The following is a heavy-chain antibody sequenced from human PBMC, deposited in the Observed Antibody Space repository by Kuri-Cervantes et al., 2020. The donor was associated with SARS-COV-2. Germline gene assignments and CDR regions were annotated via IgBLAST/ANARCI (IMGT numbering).Heavy chain of an antibody. D-gene: IGHD3-16*01. V-gene: IGHV3-23*01. Sequence: LSLTSAASGFPFSSYAMSWVRQAPGKGLEWVAGISGNGASTYYADSVKGRFTISRDNSKNTLYLQMNSLTVEDTAVYYCARDRGRYYGMDVWGQGTTVTVSS. J-gene: IGHJ6*02. CDR3: ARDRGRYYGMDV. CDR1: GFPFSSYA. CDR2: ISGNGAST.